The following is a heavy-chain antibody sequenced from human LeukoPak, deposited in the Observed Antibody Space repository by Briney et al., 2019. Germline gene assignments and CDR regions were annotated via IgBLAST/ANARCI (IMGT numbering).Heavy chain of an antibody. V-gene: IGHV1/OR15-1*04. CDR1: VYTFNDYY. CDR2: INPHSGDT. D-gene: IGHD5-18*01. J-gene: IGHJ4*02. CDR3: AXSGGHSFGLMDS. Sequence: ASVKVSCKASVYTFNDYYMHWVRRAPGQAGEWMGWINPHSGDTKFAQKFQGRVTMTRDTSISTPYIELTSVKSEDTATYYCAXSGGHSFGLMDSWGQGTLVTVSS.